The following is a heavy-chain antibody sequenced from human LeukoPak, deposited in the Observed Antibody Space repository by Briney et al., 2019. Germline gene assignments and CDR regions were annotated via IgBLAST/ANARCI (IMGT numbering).Heavy chain of an antibody. D-gene: IGHD5-18*01. V-gene: IGHV4-34*01. CDR1: DGAIAGYS. J-gene: IGHJ4*02. CDR2: INHSGST. CDR3: ARGLRGYSYGLFDY. Sequence: SETLSLTCTVSDGAIAGYSWSWIRQPPGKGLEWIGEINHSGSTNYNPSLKSRVTISVDTSKNQFSLKLSSVTAADTAVYYCARGLRGYSYGLFDYWGQGTLVTVSS.